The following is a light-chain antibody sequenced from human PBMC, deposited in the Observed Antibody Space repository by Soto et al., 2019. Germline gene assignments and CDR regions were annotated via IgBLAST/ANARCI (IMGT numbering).Light chain of an antibody. V-gene: IGKV1-5*01. Sequence: DVQMTQSPSTLSSSFGEIGSCSCRASHYISMWLAWYQQKPGKAPKLLIYDASSLESGVPSKFSGSGFGTEFTLTISSLQPDDFATYYCQQYNSYSTFGQGTKVDIK. CDR1: HYISMW. J-gene: IGKJ1*01. CDR3: QQYNSYST. CDR2: DAS.